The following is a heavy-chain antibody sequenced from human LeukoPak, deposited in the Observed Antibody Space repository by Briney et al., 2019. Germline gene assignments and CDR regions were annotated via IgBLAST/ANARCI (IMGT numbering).Heavy chain of an antibody. V-gene: IGHV3-23*01. CDR2: ISGSGGST. D-gene: IGHD6-13*01. Sequence: GGSLRLSCAASGFTFSSYAMSWVRQAPGKGLEWVSAISGSGGSTYYADSVKGRFTISRDNSKNTLYLQMNSLRAEDTAVYYCAKDVSGGYSSSWYSDYWGQGTLVTASS. CDR1: GFTFSSYA. CDR3: AKDVSGGYSSSWYSDY. J-gene: IGHJ4*02.